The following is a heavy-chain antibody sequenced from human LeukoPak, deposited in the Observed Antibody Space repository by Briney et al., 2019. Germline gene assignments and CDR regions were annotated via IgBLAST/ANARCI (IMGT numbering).Heavy chain of an antibody. CDR2: IYQSGST. D-gene: IGHD2-15*01. V-gene: IGHV4-38-2*01. CDR1: GFSISSGYY. J-gene: IGHJ5*02. Sequence: LETVSLTCAVSGFSISSGYYWGWIRQPPGKGLEWIGSIYQSGSTYYNPSLKSRVTISVDTSKNQFSLKLRSVTAADTAAYYCASHCSGGSCYEGYNWFDPWGQETLVTVSS. CDR3: ASHCSGGSCYEGYNWFDP.